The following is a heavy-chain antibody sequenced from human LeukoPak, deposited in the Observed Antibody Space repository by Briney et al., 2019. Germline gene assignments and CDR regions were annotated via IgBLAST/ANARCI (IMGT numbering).Heavy chain of an antibody. V-gene: IGHV4-59*01. CDR1: GGSISSYY. J-gene: IGHJ2*01. CDR2: IYYSGST. D-gene: IGHD4-11*01. Sequence: PSETLSLTCTVSGGSISSYYWSWIRQPPGKGLEWIEYIYYSGSTNYNPSLKSRVTISVDTSKNQFSLKLSSVTAADTAVYYCASSGSGYYSNYGWYFDLWGRGTLVTVSS. CDR3: ASSGSGYYSNYGWYFDL.